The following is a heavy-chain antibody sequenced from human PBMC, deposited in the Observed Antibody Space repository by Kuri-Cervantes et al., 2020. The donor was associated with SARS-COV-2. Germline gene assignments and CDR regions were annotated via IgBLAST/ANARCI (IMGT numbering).Heavy chain of an antibody. J-gene: IGHJ5*02. CDR1: GFTFSNAW. CDR2: IQSKTDGGTT. CDR3: TTVLVFGWFDP. Sequence: GGSLRLSCAASGFTFSNAWMNWVRQAPGKGLEWVGRIQSKTDGGTTDYAAPVKGRFTISRDDSKNTLYLQMNSLKTEDTAVYYCTTVLVFGWFDPWGQGNLVTVSS. V-gene: IGHV3-15*07. D-gene: IGHD3-16*01.